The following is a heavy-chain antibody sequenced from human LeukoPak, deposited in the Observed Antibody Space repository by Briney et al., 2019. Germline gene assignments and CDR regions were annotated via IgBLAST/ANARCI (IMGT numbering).Heavy chain of an antibody. CDR2: INPNSGGT. V-gene: IGHV1-2*02. CDR1: GYTFTSYG. Sequence: GASVKVSCKASGYTFTSYGISWVRQAPGQGLEWMGWINPNSGGTNYAQKFQGRVTMTRDTSISTAYMELSRLRSDDTAVYYCARDGPGDPLGFYYWGQGTLVTVSS. CDR3: ARDGPGDPLGFYY. D-gene: IGHD7-27*01. J-gene: IGHJ4*02.